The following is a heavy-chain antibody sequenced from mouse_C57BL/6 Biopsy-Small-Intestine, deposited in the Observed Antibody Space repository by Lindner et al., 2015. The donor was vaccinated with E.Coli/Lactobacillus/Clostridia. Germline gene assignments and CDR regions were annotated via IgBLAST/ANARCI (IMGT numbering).Heavy chain of an antibody. Sequence: VQLQESGPELVKPGASVKISCKASGYSFTGYYMRWVKQSPEKSLEWIGEINPSTGGTTYNQKFKAKATLTVDKSSSTAYMQLKSLTSEDSAVYYCARCDGYYTWFAYWGQGTLVTVSA. CDR2: INPSTGGT. CDR1: GYSFTGYY. CDR3: ARCDGYYTWFAY. J-gene: IGHJ3*01. D-gene: IGHD2-3*01. V-gene: IGHV1-42*01.